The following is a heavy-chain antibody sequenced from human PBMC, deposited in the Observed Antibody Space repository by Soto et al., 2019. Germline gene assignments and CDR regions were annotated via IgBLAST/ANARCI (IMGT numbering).Heavy chain of an antibody. Sequence: QVQLQESGPGLVKPSQTLSLTCTVSGGSISSGGYYWSWIRQHPGKGLEWIGYIYYSGSTYYNPSLNSRVTISVDTSKNQFSLKLSSVTAADTAVYYCASSNDSSSVWFDPWGQGTLVTVSS. CDR3: ASSNDSSSVWFDP. V-gene: IGHV4-31*03. CDR1: GGSISSGGYY. J-gene: IGHJ5*02. D-gene: IGHD3-22*01. CDR2: IYYSGST.